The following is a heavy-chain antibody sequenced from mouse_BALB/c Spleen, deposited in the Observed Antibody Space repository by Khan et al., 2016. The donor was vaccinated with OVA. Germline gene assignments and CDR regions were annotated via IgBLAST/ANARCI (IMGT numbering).Heavy chain of an antibody. Sequence: QIQLVQSGPELKKPGETVKISCKASGYTFTNNGMTWVKQNPGKGLKWMGWINTYTGEPTYVDDFKGRFAFSLETSATTAYLQINNLKNEDTATYFCARMGYAGTMDYWGQGTTVTVAS. J-gene: IGHJ4*01. V-gene: IGHV9-3-1*01. CDR3: ARMGYAGTMDY. CDR2: INTYTGEP. D-gene: IGHD2-14*01. CDR1: GYTFTNNG.